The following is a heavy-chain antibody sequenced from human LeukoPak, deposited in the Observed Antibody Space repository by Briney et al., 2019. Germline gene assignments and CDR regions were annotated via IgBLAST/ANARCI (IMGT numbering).Heavy chain of an antibody. CDR1: GYTFTSYG. D-gene: IGHD4-17*01. J-gene: IGHJ4*02. CDR2: ISGYNGNT. V-gene: IGHV1-18*01. Sequence: ASVKVSCKASGYTFTSYGISWVRQAPGQGLEWMGWISGYNGNTNYAQKFQGRVTITADESTSTAYMELSSLRSEDTAVYYCARDGSNGDIFDYWGQGTLVTVSS. CDR3: ARDGSNGDIFDY.